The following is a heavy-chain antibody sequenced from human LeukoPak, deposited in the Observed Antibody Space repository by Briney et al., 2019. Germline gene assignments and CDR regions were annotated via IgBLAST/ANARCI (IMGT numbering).Heavy chain of an antibody. CDR1: GGSISSYY. V-gene: IGHV4-59*12. CDR3: ARDYYGSANYGMDV. CDR2: IYYSGST. J-gene: IGHJ6*02. D-gene: IGHD3-10*01. Sequence: PSETLSLTCTVSGGSISSYYWSWIRQPPGKGLEWIGYIYYSGSTYYNPSLKSRVTISVDTSKNQFSLKLSSVTAADTAVYYCARDYYGSANYGMDVWGQGTTVTVSS.